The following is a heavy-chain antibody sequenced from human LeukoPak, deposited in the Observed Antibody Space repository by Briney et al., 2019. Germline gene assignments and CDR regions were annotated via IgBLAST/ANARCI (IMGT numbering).Heavy chain of an antibody. D-gene: IGHD3-3*01. CDR3: ARLEAY. Sequence: SETLSLTCTVSGGAISSSSYYWGWIRQPPGKGLECIGSIYYSGSTYYTPSLKSRVTISVDTSKTQFSLNLSSGTAADTAVYYCARLEAYWGQGTLVTVSS. CDR2: IYYSGST. J-gene: IGHJ4*02. CDR1: GGAISSSSYY. V-gene: IGHV4-39*01.